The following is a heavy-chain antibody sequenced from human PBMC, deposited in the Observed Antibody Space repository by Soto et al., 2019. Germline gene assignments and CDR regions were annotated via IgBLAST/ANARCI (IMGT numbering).Heavy chain of an antibody. CDR2: IWYDGSNK. CDR1: GFSFSIFG. D-gene: IGHD2-8*01. V-gene: IGHV3-33*01. CDR3: ARDDKDEYGADRGGFGC. Sequence: QVHLVESGGGVVQPGTSLRLSCAASGFSFSIFGMHWVRQAPGKGLEWVAGIWYDGSNKYYADSVKCRFSISRDNSKNTLYLQMNSLRAEDTAVYYCARDDKDEYGADRGGFGCWGQGTLVTVSS. J-gene: IGHJ4*02.